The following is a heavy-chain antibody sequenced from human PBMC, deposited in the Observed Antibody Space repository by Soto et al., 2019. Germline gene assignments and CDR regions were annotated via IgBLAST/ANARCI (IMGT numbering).Heavy chain of an antibody. CDR3: ARPTRYYYDSSGQSAWFDP. CDR2: IIPIFGTA. Sequence: QVQLVQSGAEVKKPGSSVKVSCKASGGTFSSYAISWVRQAPGQGLEWMGGIIPIFGTANYAQKFQGRVTITADESTRTAYMELSSVRSEDTAVYYCARPTRYYYDSSGQSAWFDPWGQGTLVTVSS. D-gene: IGHD3-22*01. J-gene: IGHJ5*02. V-gene: IGHV1-69*12. CDR1: GGTFSSYA.